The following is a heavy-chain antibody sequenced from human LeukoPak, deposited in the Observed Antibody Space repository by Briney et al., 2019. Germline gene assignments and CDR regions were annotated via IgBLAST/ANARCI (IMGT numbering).Heavy chain of an antibody. CDR1: GGSFSGYY. D-gene: IGHD3-10*01. V-gene: IGHV4-34*01. J-gene: IGHJ4*02. CDR2: INHSGST. CDR3: ARGKRYYYGSGRFDY. Sequence: SETLSLTCAVYGGSFSGYYWSRIRQPPGKGLEWIGEINHSGSTNYNPSLKSRVTISVDTSKNQFSLKLSSVTAADTAVYYCARGKRYYYGSGRFDYWGQGTLVTVSS.